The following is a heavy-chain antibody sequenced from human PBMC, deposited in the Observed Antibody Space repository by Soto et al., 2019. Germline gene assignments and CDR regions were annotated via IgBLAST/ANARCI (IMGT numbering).Heavy chain of an antibody. D-gene: IGHD5-18*01. CDR2: ISSSSSYI. J-gene: IGHJ4*02. CDR3: ARGGSYSHGFDY. Sequence: EVQLVESGGGLVKPGGSLRLSCAASGFTFSSYSMNWVRQAPGKGLEWVSSISSSSSYIYYADSVKGRFTISRDNAKNSLYLQMNSLRAEDTAVYYCARGGSYSHGFDYWGQGTLVTVSS. CDR1: GFTFSSYS. V-gene: IGHV3-21*01.